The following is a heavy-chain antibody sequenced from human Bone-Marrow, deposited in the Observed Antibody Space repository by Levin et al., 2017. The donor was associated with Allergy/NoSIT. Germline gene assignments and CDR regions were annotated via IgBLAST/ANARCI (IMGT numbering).Heavy chain of an antibody. D-gene: IGHD6-6*01. V-gene: IGHV1-18*01. CDR3: ARNAGRYTSSPIDS. J-gene: IGHJ4*02. Sequence: ASVKVSCKASTSTFNNYGFTWVRQAPGQGLEWMGWVSAYNGNTNYAQKFQGRVTMAADTSSSTAYVDLRGLRSDDTAVYYCARNAGRYTSSPIDSWGQGTVVTVSS. CDR2: VSAYNGNT. CDR1: TSTFNNYG.